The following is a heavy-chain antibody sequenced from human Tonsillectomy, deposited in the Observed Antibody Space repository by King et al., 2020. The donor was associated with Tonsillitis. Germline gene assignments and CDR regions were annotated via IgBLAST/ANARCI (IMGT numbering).Heavy chain of an antibody. D-gene: IGHD2-2*01. Sequence: HVQLQESGPGLVKPSGTLSLTCAVSGDSISSFYWWSWVRQPPGMGLEWIGKIYHSGGTNYNPSLKSRVTLSVDKSKNQFSLNLSSVTAADTAVYYCAREVGDAVVGYHWDGWGQGSLVTVSS. V-gene: IGHV4-4*02. CDR2: IYHSGGT. CDR1: GDSISSFYW. CDR3: AREVGDAVVGYHWDG. J-gene: IGHJ4*02.